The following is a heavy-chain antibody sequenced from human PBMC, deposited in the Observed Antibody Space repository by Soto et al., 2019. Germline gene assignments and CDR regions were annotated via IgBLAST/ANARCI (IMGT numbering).Heavy chain of an antibody. CDR3: ARGEAL. Sequence: QVQLVQSGAEVKKPEASVKVSCKASGYTFTDYYMHWVRQAPGQGLEWMGWISANSGDTNYAQKFQGRFTMPRDTSISTAYMALSSLRSDDTPVYYCARGEALWGQGTLVTVSS. J-gene: IGHJ4*02. CDR2: ISANSGDT. D-gene: IGHD1-26*01. V-gene: IGHV1-2*02. CDR1: GYTFTDYY.